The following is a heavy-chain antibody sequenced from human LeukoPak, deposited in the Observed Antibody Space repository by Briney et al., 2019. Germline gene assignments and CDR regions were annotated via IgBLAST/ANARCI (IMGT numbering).Heavy chain of an antibody. CDR2: ISGSGGST. J-gene: IGHJ4*02. V-gene: IGHV3-23*01. D-gene: IGHD3-9*01. CDR1: GFTFSSYS. Sequence: PGGSLRLSCAASGFTFSSYSMNWVRQAPGKGLEWVSAISGSGGSTYYADSVKGRFTISRDNSKNTLYLQMNSLRAEDTAVYYCAHNHFDWFPYYFDYWGQGTLVTVSS. CDR3: AHNHFDWFPYYFDY.